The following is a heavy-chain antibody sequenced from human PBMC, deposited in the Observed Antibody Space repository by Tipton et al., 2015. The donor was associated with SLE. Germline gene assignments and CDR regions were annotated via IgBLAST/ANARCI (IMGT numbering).Heavy chain of an antibody. Sequence: TLSLTCTVSGGSISSGGYYWSWIRQHPGKGLEWIGYIYYSGSTYYNPSLKSRVTISVDTSKNQFSLKLSSVTAADTAVYYCARGGDYYDSERAGAFDIWGQGTMVTVSS. D-gene: IGHD3-22*01. CDR3: ARGGDYYDSERAGAFDI. CDR1: GGSISSGGYY. V-gene: IGHV4-31*03. J-gene: IGHJ3*02. CDR2: IYYSGST.